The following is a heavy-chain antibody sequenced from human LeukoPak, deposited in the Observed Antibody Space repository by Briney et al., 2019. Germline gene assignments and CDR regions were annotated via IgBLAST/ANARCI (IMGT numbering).Heavy chain of an antibody. CDR3: ARGGMVRRVMGALDI. Sequence: GGSLRLSCVGSGFIFSAYWMAWVRQAPGKGPEWVANINEDGGEERYVDSVRGRFTISRDNAKNSLYLQMNSLRAEDTAVFYCARGGMVRRVMGALDIWGQGTLVTVSS. CDR2: INEDGGEE. CDR1: GFIFSAYW. J-gene: IGHJ3*02. V-gene: IGHV3-7*01. D-gene: IGHD3-10*01.